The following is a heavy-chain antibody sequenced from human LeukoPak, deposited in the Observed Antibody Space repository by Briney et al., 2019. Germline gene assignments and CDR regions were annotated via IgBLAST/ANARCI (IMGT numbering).Heavy chain of an antibody. CDR3: TGRLPLTYSSSWYRDY. J-gene: IGHJ4*02. V-gene: IGHV4-59*01. Sequence: PSETLSLTCTVSGGSISDYYWSWIRQPPGKGLEFIGYIYYSGSTNYSPSLKSRVTISVDTSNHQFSLKLSSVTAADTAVYYCTGRLPLTYSSSWYRDYWGQGTLVTVSS. CDR2: IYYSGST. D-gene: IGHD6-13*01. CDR1: GGSISDYY.